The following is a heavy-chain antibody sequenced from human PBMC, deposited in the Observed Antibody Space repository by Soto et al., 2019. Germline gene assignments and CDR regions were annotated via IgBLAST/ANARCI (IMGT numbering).Heavy chain of an antibody. V-gene: IGHV1-3*01. Sequence: KVSSKASGYNLTSYSIHLVRHAPRQKLEWMGWINAGNGNTKYSQKFQDRVTITRDESTSTAYMELSSLRSEDTAVYYCAGPPELTRIYYYYGMDVWGQGTTVTVSS. J-gene: IGHJ6*02. CDR2: INAGNGNT. CDR3: AGPPELTRIYYYYGMDV. D-gene: IGHD1-7*01. CDR1: GYNLTSYS.